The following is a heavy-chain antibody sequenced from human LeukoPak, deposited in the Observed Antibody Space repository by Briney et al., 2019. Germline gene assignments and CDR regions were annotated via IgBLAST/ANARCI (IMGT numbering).Heavy chain of an antibody. J-gene: IGHJ4*02. D-gene: IGHD6-19*01. CDR1: AGSISSYY. V-gene: IGHV4-59*01. Sequence: PSETLSLTCTVAAGSISSYYWSWIRQPPGKGLEWIGHIYYSGSTNYNPSLKSRVTVSVDTSKNQFSLKLNSVTAAATAVYYCARVPPRSSGWYFFDYWGQGTLVTVSS. CDR3: ARVPPRSSGWYFFDY. CDR2: IYYSGST.